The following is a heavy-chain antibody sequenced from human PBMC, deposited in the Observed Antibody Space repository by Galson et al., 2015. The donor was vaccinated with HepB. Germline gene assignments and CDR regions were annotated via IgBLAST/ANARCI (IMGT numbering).Heavy chain of an antibody. J-gene: IGHJ6*02. V-gene: IGHV3-48*02. CDR1: GFTFSSYS. D-gene: IGHD4-17*01. Sequence: SLRLSCAASGFTFSSYSMNWVRQAPGKGLEWVSYISGTNTIYYADSVKGRFTISRDNAKKSLYLHMNSLRDVDTAVYYCARTHDYGDYLNGLDVWGQGTTVTVSS. CDR2: ISGTNTI. CDR3: ARTHDYGDYLNGLDV.